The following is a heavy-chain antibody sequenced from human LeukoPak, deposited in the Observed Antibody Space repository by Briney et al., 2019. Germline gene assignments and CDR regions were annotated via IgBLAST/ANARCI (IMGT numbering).Heavy chain of an antibody. D-gene: IGHD2-15*01. CDR2: IIPTFGTA. V-gene: IGHV1-69*13. J-gene: IGHJ6*04. Sequence: GASVNVSRKASRGTFSSYAISRVRQAPGQGLEWMGGIIPTFGTANYAQKFQGRVTITADESTSTAYMELSSLRSEDTAVYYCARAVVVVAAPRDYYYYGMDVWGKGTTVTVSS. CDR1: RGTFSSYA. CDR3: ARAVVVVAAPRDYYYYGMDV.